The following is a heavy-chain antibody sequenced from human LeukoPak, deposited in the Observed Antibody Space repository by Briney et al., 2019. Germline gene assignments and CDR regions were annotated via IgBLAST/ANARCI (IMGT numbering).Heavy chain of an antibody. D-gene: IGHD4-11*01. J-gene: IGHJ4*02. CDR1: GGSISSYW. Sequence: SETLSLTCTVSGGSISSYWWSWIRQPPGKRLECIGYIYYSGSTNYNPSLKSRVTMSVDTSKNQFSLKLSSVTAADTAVYYCARGSGVTPVDYWGQGTLVTVSS. V-gene: IGHV4-59*01. CDR3: ARGSGVTPVDY. CDR2: IYYSGST.